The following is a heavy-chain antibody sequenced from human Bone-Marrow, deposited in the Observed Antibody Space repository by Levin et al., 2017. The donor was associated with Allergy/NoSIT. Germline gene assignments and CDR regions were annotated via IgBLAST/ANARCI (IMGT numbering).Heavy chain of an antibody. Sequence: QSGGSLRLSCAASGFTFSSYSMNWVRQAPGKGLEWVSYISSSSSTIYYADSVKGRFTISRDNAKNSLYLQMNSLRAEDTAVYYCARALSYIAAAGQDYYYYYYMDVWGKGTTVTVSS. CDR1: GFTFSSYS. CDR2: ISSSSSTI. V-gene: IGHV3-48*01. CDR3: ARALSYIAAAGQDYYYYYYMDV. D-gene: IGHD6-13*01. J-gene: IGHJ6*03.